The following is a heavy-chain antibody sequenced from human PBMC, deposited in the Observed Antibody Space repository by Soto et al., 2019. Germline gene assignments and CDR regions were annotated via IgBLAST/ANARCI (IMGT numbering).Heavy chain of an antibody. CDR1: GFNFSSDA. CDR2: ISGSSGST. D-gene: IGHD5-18*01. V-gene: IGHV3-23*01. J-gene: IGHJ4*02. Sequence: GGSLILAYEACGFNFSSDAMSWVRQAPGKGLEWVSAISGSSGSTYYADSVKGRFTISRDNSKNTLYLQMNSLRDEDTAVYYWAKDQSRSYGTFDYWGQGTLVTVSS. CDR3: AKDQSRSYGTFDY.